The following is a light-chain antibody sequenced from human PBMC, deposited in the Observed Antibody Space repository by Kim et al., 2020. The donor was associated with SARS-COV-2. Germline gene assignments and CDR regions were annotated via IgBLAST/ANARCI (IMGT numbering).Light chain of an antibody. Sequence: LSASVGDRVTITCQASQDISNYLNWYQQKPGKAPKLLIYDASNLETGVPSRFSGSGSGTDFTFTISSLQPEDIATYYCQQYDNLLTFGGGTKLEIK. J-gene: IGKJ4*01. CDR2: DAS. V-gene: IGKV1-33*01. CDR1: QDISNY. CDR3: QQYDNLLT.